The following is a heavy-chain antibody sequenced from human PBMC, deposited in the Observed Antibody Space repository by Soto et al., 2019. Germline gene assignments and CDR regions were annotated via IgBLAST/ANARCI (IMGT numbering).Heavy chain of an antibody. CDR1: GLSFSLAW. CDR2: LKSRGSGGSA. V-gene: IGHV3-15*07. Sequence: EVQLVESGGGLVEPGGSLRLSCAGSGLSFSLAWLNWVRQAPGKGLEWVGRLKSRGSGGSADYAAAVKGRFTISRDDSQETLYLQMDSLKIEDTAVYYCVGFGEGYHYFGLDVWGQGTTVTVS. CDR3: VGFGEGYHYFGLDV. J-gene: IGHJ6*02. D-gene: IGHD3-10*01.